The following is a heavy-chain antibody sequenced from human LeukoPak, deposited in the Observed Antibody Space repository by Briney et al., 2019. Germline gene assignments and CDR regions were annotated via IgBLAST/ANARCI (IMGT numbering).Heavy chain of an antibody. CDR1: GFTFSSYE. CDR2: ISSSGSTI. CDR3: ARDLPGYCSSTSCYGPVRSYYIDV. V-gene: IGHV3-48*03. Sequence: PGGSLRLSCAASGFTFSSYEMNWVRQAPGKGLEWVSYISSSGSTIYYADSVKGRFTISRDNAKNSLYLQMNSLRAEDTAVYYCARDLPGYCSSTSCYGPVRSYYIDVWGKGTTVTVSS. D-gene: IGHD2-2*01. J-gene: IGHJ6*03.